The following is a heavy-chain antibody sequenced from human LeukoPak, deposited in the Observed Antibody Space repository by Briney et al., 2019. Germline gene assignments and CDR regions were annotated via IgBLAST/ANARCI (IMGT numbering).Heavy chain of an antibody. J-gene: IGHJ4*02. Sequence: GASVKVSCKASGYTFTSYAMNWVRQAPGQGLEWMGWINTNTGNPAYAQGFTGRFVFSLDTSVSTAYLQISSLKAEGTAVYYCARDHDYYGSGGPGYWGQGTLVTVSS. V-gene: IGHV7-4-1*02. D-gene: IGHD3-10*01. CDR3: ARDHDYYGSGGPGY. CDR2: INTNTGNP. CDR1: GYTFTSYA.